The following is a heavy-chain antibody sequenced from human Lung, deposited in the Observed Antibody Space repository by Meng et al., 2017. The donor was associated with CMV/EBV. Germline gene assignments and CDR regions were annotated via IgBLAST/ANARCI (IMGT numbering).Heavy chain of an antibody. CDR3: ARDRLGVITGMDV. D-gene: IGHD3-10*01. V-gene: IGHV1-46*01. CDR1: GYTFTSYY. J-gene: IGHJ6*02. CDR2: INPSGGST. Sequence: ASXXVSXKASGYTFTSYYMHWVRQAPGQGLEWMGIINPSGGSTSYAQKFQGRVTMTRDTSTSTVYMELSSLRSEDTAVYYCARDRLGVITGMDVWGQGPTVTVSS.